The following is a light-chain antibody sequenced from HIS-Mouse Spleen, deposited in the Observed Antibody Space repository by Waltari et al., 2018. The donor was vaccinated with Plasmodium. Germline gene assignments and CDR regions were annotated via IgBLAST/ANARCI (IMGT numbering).Light chain of an antibody. Sequence: QSALTQPPSASGSPGQSVTISCTGTSSDVGGYNYVSWYQHHPAKAPKLMLYEVSKRPSWVPDRVSGSKSGKTASLTVSGLQAEDEADYYCSSYAGSNNLVFGGGTKLTVL. CDR1: SSDVGGYNY. CDR2: EVS. V-gene: IGLV2-8*01. CDR3: SSYAGSNNLV. J-gene: IGLJ2*01.